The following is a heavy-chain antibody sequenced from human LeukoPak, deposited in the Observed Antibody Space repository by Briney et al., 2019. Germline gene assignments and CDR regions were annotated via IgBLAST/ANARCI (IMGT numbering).Heavy chain of an antibody. J-gene: IGHJ6*02. CDR2: INPSGGST. CDR1: GYTFTSYY. Sequence: ASVKVSCKASGYTFTSYYMHWVRQAPGQGLEWMGIINPSGGSTSYAQKFQGRVTMTRDTSTSTVYVELSSLRSEDTAVYYCARSGGSWYVNYYYYYGMDIWGQGTTVTVSS. V-gene: IGHV1-46*01. CDR3: ARSGGSWYVNYYYYYGMDI. D-gene: IGHD6-13*01.